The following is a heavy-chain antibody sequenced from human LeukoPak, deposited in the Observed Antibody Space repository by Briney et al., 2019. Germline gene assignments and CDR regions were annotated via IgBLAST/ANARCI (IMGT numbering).Heavy chain of an antibody. D-gene: IGHD2-21*02. V-gene: IGHV5-51*01. CDR2: IYPGDSDT. J-gene: IGHJ4*02. Sequence: NPGESLKISCKGSGYSFTSYWIGWVRQMPGKGLEWMGIIYPGDSDTRYSPSFQGQVTISADKSISTAYLQWSSLKASDTAMYYCARVVVTANRAGVGSQEDYWGQGTLVTVSS. CDR3: ARVVVTANRAGVGSQEDY. CDR1: GYSFTSYW.